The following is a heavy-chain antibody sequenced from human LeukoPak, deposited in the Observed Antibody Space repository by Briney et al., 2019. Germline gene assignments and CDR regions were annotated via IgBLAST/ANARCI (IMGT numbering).Heavy chain of an antibody. D-gene: IGHD2-15*01. J-gene: IGHJ3*02. Sequence: ASVNVSCKASGYTFTTYDINWVRQATGQGLEWMGWMNPNSGNTGYAQKFQGRVTMTRNTSISTAYMELSSLRSEDTAVYYCARGLVVLAATSWAFDIWGHGTMVTVSS. CDR1: GYTFTTYD. V-gene: IGHV1-8*01. CDR3: ARGLVVLAATSWAFDI. CDR2: MNPNSGNT.